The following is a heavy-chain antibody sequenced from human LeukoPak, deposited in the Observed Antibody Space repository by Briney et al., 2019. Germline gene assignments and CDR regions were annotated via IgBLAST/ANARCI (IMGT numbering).Heavy chain of an antibody. Sequence: SETLSLTCTVSGGSISSYYWGWIRQPPGKGLDWIGYIYYSGSTDYNPSLKSRVTISVDTSKNQFSLKLSSVTAADTAVYYCARLAYYDSSGYYYLGYYYGMDVWGQGTTVTVSS. J-gene: IGHJ6*02. CDR3: ARLAYYDSSGYYYLGYYYGMDV. CDR1: GGSISSYY. CDR2: IYYSGST. D-gene: IGHD3-22*01. V-gene: IGHV4-59*08.